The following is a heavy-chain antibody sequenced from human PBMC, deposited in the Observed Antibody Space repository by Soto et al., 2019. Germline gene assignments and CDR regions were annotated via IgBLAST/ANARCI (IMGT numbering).Heavy chain of an antibody. CDR3: AAGGYVWGSYRSRDDAFDI. J-gene: IGHJ3*02. CDR2: ISYDGSNK. D-gene: IGHD3-16*02. V-gene: IGHV3-30-3*01. Sequence: QVQLVESGGGVVQPGRSLRLSCAASGFTFSSYAMHWVRQAPGKGLEWVAVISYDGSNKYYADSVKGRFTISRDNSKNTRDLQMNSLKAEDTAVYYCAAGGYVWGSYRSRDDAFDIWGQGTMVTVSS. CDR1: GFTFSSYA.